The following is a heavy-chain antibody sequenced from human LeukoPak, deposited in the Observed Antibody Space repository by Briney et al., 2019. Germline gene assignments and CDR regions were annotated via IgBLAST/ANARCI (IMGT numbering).Heavy chain of an antibody. CDR1: GYTFTNYA. CDR3: ARAGDSSGYFFRPDY. D-gene: IGHD3-22*01. V-gene: IGHV1-18*01. CDR2: ISVYSDDT. J-gene: IGHJ4*02. Sequence: ASVKVSCKASGYTFTNYAISWVRQAPGQGLEWMGWISVYSDDTKSAQNLQGRITMTTDTSTSTAYMELRSLRSDDTAVYYCARAGDSSGYFFRPDYWGQGTLVTVSS.